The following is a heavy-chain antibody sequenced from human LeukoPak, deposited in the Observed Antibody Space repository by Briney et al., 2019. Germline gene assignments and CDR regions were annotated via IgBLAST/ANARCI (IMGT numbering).Heavy chain of an antibody. D-gene: IGHD6-19*01. J-gene: IGHJ6*02. Sequence: EPGGSLRLSCAASGFTFGSYAMHWVRQAPGKGLEWVAVISYDGSNKYYADSVKGRFTISRDNSKNTLYLQMNSLRAEDTAVYYCARGVGSASYYYYGMDVWGQGTTVTVSS. CDR1: GFTFGSYA. V-gene: IGHV3-30-3*01. CDR2: ISYDGSNK. CDR3: ARGVGSASYYYYGMDV.